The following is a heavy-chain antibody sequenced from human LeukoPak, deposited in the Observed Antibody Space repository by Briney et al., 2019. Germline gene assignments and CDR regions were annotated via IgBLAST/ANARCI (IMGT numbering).Heavy chain of an antibody. V-gene: IGHV4-61*02. CDR3: ARETLPAAKEPLGFN. CDR1: GGSISSGSYY. Sequence: PSETLSLTCTVSGGSISSGSYYWSWIRQPAGKGLEWIGRIYTSGSTNYNPPLKSRVTISVDTSKNQFSLKLSSVTAADTAVYYCARETLPAAKEPLGFNWGQGTLVTVSS. D-gene: IGHD2-2*01. CDR2: IYTSGST. J-gene: IGHJ4*02.